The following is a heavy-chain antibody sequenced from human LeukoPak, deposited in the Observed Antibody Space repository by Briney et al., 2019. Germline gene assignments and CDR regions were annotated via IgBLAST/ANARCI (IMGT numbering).Heavy chain of an antibody. Sequence: GGSLRLSCAASGFTVSSTYMSWVRQAPGKGLEWVSVIYSGGNIYYIESVKGRFAISRDNAKNSLYLQMNSLRAEDTAVYYCARSPVADYWGQGTLVTVSS. CDR3: ARSPVADY. CDR1: GFTVSSTY. D-gene: IGHD6-19*01. CDR2: IYSGGNI. J-gene: IGHJ4*02. V-gene: IGHV3-53*01.